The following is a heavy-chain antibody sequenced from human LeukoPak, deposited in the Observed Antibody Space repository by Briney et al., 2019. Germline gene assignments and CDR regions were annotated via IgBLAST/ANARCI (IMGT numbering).Heavy chain of an antibody. Sequence: GGSLRLSCAASGFTFSSYGMHWVRQAPGKGLEWVAVITYDGSNKYYADSVKGRFTISRDNSKNTLYLQMNSLRAEDTAVYYCAKGGSEWLLDYWGQGTLVTVSS. J-gene: IGHJ4*02. CDR2: ITYDGSNK. D-gene: IGHD5-12*01. V-gene: IGHV3-30*18. CDR3: AKGGSEWLLDY. CDR1: GFTFSSYG.